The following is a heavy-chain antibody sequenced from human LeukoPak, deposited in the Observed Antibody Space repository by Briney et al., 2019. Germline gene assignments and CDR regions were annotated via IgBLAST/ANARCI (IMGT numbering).Heavy chain of an antibody. CDR3: GRVTSDYYDSSGYRGAFDI. CDR2: IYSGGST. J-gene: IGHJ3*02. D-gene: IGHD3-22*01. Sequence: GGSLRLSCAASGFTVSSNYMSWVRQAPGKGLEWVSVIYSGGSTYYADSVKGRFTISRDNSKNTLYLQMNSLRAEDTAVYYCGRVTSDYYDSSGYRGAFDIWGQGTMVTVSS. V-gene: IGHV3-53*01. CDR1: GFTVSSNY.